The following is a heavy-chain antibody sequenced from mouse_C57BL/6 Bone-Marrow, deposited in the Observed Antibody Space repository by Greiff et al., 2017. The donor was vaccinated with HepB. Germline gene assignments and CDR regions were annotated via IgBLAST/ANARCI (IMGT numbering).Heavy chain of an antibody. CDR3: ARGRDSNYVSAMDY. V-gene: IGHV3-6*01. J-gene: IGHJ4*01. CDR2: ISYDGSN. D-gene: IGHD2-5*01. Sequence: DVQLQESGPGLVKPSQSLSLTCSVTGYSITSGYYWNWIRQFPGNKLEWMGYISYDGSNNYNPSLKNRIAITRDTSKNQFFLKLNSVTTEDTATYYCARGRDSNYVSAMDYWGQGTSVTVSS. CDR1: GYSITSGYY.